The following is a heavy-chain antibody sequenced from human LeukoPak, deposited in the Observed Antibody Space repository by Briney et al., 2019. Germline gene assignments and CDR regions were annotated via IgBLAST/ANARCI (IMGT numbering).Heavy chain of an antibody. CDR1: AYTFSDFG. CDR2: ISVCNGNT. CDR3: GRDGVHGSGSVYYFYAVDV. V-gene: IGHV1-18*01. Sequence: ASGKVCCKASAYTFSDFGVSWVRQAPGQRLEWMGWISVCNGNTNYSQKLQGRVTMTTDTYTNTAHLELKSLRSDDTAVYHCGRDGVHGSGSVYYFYAVDVWGQGPTVTVSS. D-gene: IGHD3-10*01. J-gene: IGHJ6*02.